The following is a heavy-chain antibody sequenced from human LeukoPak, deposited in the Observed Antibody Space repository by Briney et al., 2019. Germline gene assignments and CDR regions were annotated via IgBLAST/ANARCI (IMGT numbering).Heavy chain of an antibody. CDR2: IFYSGST. D-gene: IGHD1-26*01. Sequence: SETLSLTCTVSGGSINSYYWSWIRQPPGKGLEWIGYIFYSGSTNYNPSLQSRVTISVDTSRNQFSLNLSSVTAADTAVYYCARTKYSGGTPSWGQGTLVTVSS. V-gene: IGHV4-59*08. CDR3: ARTKYSGGTPS. CDR1: GGSINSYY. J-gene: IGHJ4*02.